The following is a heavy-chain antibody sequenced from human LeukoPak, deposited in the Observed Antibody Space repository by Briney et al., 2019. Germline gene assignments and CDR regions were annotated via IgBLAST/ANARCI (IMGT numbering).Heavy chain of an antibody. Sequence: ASVKVSCKASGYTFTSYDINWVRQATGQGLEWMGWMNPNSGNTGYAQKFQGRVTMTRDTSTSTVYMELSSLRSEDTAVYYCARDQAAAGKKGWLRWGQGTLVTVSS. CDR2: MNPNSGNT. J-gene: IGHJ4*02. D-gene: IGHD6-13*01. V-gene: IGHV1-8*01. CDR3: ARDQAAAGKKGWLR. CDR1: GYTFTSYD.